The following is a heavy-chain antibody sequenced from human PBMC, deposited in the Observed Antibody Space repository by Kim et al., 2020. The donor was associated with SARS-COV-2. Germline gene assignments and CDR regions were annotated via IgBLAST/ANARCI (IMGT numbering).Heavy chain of an antibody. J-gene: IGHJ5*02. CDR3: ASAGRPTVVPIGNWFDP. V-gene: IGHV3-30*07. D-gene: IGHD4-17*01. Sequence: GKGRFTTARDNSKNTLYLQMNTLRAEDTAVYYCASAGRPTVVPIGNWFDPWGQGTLVTVSS.